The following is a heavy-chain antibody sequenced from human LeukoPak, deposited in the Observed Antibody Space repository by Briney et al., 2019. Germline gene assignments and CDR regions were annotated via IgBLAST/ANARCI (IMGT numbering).Heavy chain of an antibody. CDR2: ISSDGTST. CDR3: ARDVGSSLHS. J-gene: IGHJ4*02. CDR1: GFTSGSSY. V-gene: IGHV3-74*01. Sequence: GGSLRLSCAASGFTSGSSYMHWVRQDPGKGLVWVSCISSDGTSTNYADSVKGRFTISRDNPKNTVYLQMNSLRAEDTAVYYCARDVGSSLHSWGQGTLVIVSS. D-gene: IGHD2-2*01.